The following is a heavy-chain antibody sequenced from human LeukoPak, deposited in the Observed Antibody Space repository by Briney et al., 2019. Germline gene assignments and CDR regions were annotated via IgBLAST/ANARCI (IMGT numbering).Heavy chain of an antibody. CDR3: ARDSVGYSSSWYGWFDP. D-gene: IGHD6-13*01. CDR2: IYYSGST. Sequence: KPSETLSLTCTVSGGSISSYYWSWIRQPPGKGLEWIGYIYYSGSTNYNPSLKSRVTISVDTSKNQFSLKLSSVTAADTAVYYCARDSVGYSSSWYGWFDPWGQGTLVTVSS. CDR1: GGSISSYY. V-gene: IGHV4-59*01. J-gene: IGHJ5*02.